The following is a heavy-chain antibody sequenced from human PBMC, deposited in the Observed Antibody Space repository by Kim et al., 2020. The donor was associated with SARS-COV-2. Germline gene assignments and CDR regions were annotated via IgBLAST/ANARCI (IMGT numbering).Heavy chain of an antibody. V-gene: IGHV3-23*01. CDR1: GFTFSDFA. D-gene: IGHD3-10*01. CDR2: IIGSGDGS. Sequence: GGSLRLSCAASGFTFSDFAIHWVRRAPGKGLEYVSAIIGSGDGSYYADSVEGRFTISRDNSRNTLYLQMNSLRVEDTSVYYCARYGHNYGVDLWGQGTLVIVSS. CDR3: ARYGHNYGVDL. J-gene: IGHJ5*02.